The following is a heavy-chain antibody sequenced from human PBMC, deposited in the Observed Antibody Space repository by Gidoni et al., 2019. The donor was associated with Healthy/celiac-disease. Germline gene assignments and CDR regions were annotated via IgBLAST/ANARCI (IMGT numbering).Heavy chain of an antibody. Sequence: VQLVDSGGGLVPPGWSLSPFCAPSGFTFISSAMHWVRQAPGKGLEYVSAISSNGGSTYYANSVKGRFNISRDNSKNTLYIQMGSLRAEDMAVYYCARSPQLRFLEWSRYYFDYWGQGTLVTVSS. D-gene: IGHD3-3*01. CDR1: GFTFISSA. CDR2: ISSNGGST. J-gene: IGHJ4*02. CDR3: ARSPQLRFLEWSRYYFDY. V-gene: IGHV3-64*01.